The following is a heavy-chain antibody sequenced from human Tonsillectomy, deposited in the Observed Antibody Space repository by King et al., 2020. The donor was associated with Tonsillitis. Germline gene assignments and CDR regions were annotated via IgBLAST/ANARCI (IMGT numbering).Heavy chain of an antibody. J-gene: IGHJ6*03. CDR3: ARLAWGSTPKLWMVNYYMDV. CDR1: GFNFSDHF. Sequence: VQLVESGGGLVKPGGSLGLSCAASGFNFSDHFMSWVRQAPGRGLEWGSYISISGSTIFYADSVKGRFTIPRDNARNSLFLQMNSLTVGDTAVYYCARLAWGSTPKLWMVNYYMDVWGRGTTVTVSS. D-gene: IGHD2-21*01. V-gene: IGHV3-11*01. CDR2: ISISGSTI.